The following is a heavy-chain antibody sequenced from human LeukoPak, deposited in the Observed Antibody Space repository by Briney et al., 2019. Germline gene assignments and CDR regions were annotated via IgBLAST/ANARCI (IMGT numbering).Heavy chain of an antibody. D-gene: IGHD6-13*01. CDR3: ARGVSSSWYAPYYYYMDV. J-gene: IGHJ6*03. CDR1: GGTFSSYA. V-gene: IGHV1-69*13. CDR2: IIPIFGTA. Sequence: SVKVSCKASGGTFSSYAISWVRQAPGQGLEWMGGIIPIFGTANYAQKFQGRVTITADESTSTAYMELSSLRSEDTAVYYCARGVSSSWYAPYYYYMDVWGKGTTVTISS.